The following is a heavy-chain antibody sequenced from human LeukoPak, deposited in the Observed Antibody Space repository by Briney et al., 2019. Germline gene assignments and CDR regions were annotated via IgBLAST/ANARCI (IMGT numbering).Heavy chain of an antibody. CDR1: GFTFDDYA. CDR3: ARDYTGYFP. D-gene: IGHD3-9*01. J-gene: IGHJ5*02. V-gene: IGHV3-9*01. Sequence: GGSLRLSCAASGFTFDDYAMHWVRQAPGKGLEWVSGISWNSGSIGYVDSVKGRFTISRDNAKNSLYLQMNSLRAEDTAVYYCARDYTGYFPWGQGTLVIVSS. CDR2: ISWNSGSI.